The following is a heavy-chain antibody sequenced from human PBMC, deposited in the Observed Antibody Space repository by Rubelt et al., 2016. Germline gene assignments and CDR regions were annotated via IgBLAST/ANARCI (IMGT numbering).Heavy chain of an antibody. CDR2: ISADNINT. Sequence: QVQLVQSGAEVKKPGASVKVSCKASGYTFTAFAMHWVRHAPGQRLEWMGWISADNINTKYSQNFQGSVTITRDTSARKAYLELSSLTSEDTAVYYCARAHYYDSSGPTFDYWGQGTLLTVSS. D-gene: IGHD3-22*01. CDR1: GYTFTAFA. J-gene: IGHJ4*02. V-gene: IGHV1-3*01. CDR3: ARAHYYDSSGPTFDY.